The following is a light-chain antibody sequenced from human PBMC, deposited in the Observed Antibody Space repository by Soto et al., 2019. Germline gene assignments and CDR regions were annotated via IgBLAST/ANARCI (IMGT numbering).Light chain of an antibody. Sequence: QSALAQPASVSGSPGQSITISCSGTTSDVGGYNLVSWYQQHTAKAPKLLIYEGTQRPSGVSSRFSGSKSGNKASLTISGLQAEDEADYYCCSYASSSSYVFGTGTKVTVL. CDR2: EGT. V-gene: IGLV2-23*01. J-gene: IGLJ1*01. CDR1: TSDVGGYNL. CDR3: CSYASSSSYV.